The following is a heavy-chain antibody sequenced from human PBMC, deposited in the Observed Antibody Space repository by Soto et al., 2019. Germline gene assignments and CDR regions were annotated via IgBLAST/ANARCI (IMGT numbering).Heavy chain of an antibody. CDR2: ISSSSSTI. J-gene: IGHJ6*03. CDR3: ARVYDYKDPYYYYMDV. D-gene: IGHD4-4*01. Sequence: GGSLRLSCAASGFTFSSYSMNWVRQAPGKGLEWVSYISSSSSTIYYADSVKGRFTISRDNAKNSLYLQMNSLRAEDTAVYYCARVYDYKDPYYYYMDVWGKGTTVTVSS. CDR1: GFTFSSYS. V-gene: IGHV3-48*01.